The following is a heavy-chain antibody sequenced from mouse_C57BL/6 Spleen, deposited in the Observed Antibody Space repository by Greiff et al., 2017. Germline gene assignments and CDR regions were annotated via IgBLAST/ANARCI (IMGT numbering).Heavy chain of an antibody. J-gene: IGHJ2*01. D-gene: IGHD2-5*01. Sequence: VQLQQSGAELARPGASVKLSCKASGYTFTSYGISWVKQRTGQGLEWIGEIYPRSGNTYYNEKFKGKATLTADKSSSTAYMELRSLTSEDSAVYFCARTGSDYSNPGYFDYWGQGTTLTVSS. V-gene: IGHV1-81*01. CDR2: IYPRSGNT. CDR1: GYTFTSYG. CDR3: ARTGSDYSNPGYFDY.